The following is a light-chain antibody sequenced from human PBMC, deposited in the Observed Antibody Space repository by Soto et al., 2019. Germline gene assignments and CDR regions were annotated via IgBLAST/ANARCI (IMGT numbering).Light chain of an antibody. Sequence: EIVLTQSPGTLSLSPGERATLSCRASQSVSSTYLAWYQQKPGQAPSLLIYGASRRATGIPDRFSGSGSGTDFTLTISRLEPEDFALYYCQQYERSHTTFGGGTKVEIK. CDR1: QSVSSTY. CDR3: QQYERSHTT. J-gene: IGKJ4*01. CDR2: GAS. V-gene: IGKV3-20*01.